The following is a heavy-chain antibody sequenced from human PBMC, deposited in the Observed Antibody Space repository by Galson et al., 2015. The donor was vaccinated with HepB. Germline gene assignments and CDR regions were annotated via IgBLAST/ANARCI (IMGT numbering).Heavy chain of an antibody. Sequence: SVKVSCKASGYTFTSYGISWVRQAPGQGLEWMGWISAYNGNTNYAQKLQGRVTMTTDTSTSTAYMELRSLRSDDTAVYYCARMSRVRGDTYGGDWFDPWGQGTLVTVSS. CDR3: ARMSRVRGDTYGGDWFDP. D-gene: IGHD3-10*01. V-gene: IGHV1-18*04. J-gene: IGHJ5*02. CDR1: GYTFTSYG. CDR2: ISAYNGNT.